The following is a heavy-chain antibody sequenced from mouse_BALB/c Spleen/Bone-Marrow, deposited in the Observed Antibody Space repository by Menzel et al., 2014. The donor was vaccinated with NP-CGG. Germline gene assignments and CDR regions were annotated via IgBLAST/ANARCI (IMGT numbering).Heavy chain of an antibody. CDR1: GYTFTTYT. CDR3: ARSYCNNDAMDY. V-gene: IGHV1-4*01. Sequence: VQLQQSGAELARPGASVKMSCRASGYTFTTYTMHWVKQRPGQGLEWIGYINPSSGYTYYNQKFKDKATLTADKSSSAAYLRLSSLTSDDSAVYYCARSYCNNDAMDYWGQGTSLTVSS. CDR2: INPSSGYT. D-gene: IGHD2-1*01. J-gene: IGHJ4*01.